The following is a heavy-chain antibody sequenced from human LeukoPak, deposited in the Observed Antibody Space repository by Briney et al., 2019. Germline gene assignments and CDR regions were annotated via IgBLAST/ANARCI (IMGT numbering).Heavy chain of an antibody. CDR1: GYSFTNYW. Sequence: GESLKISGKGSGYSFTNYWISWGRQMPGKGQESTGRIDPSDSYTNYSPSFQGHVTISADKSISTAYLQWSSLKASDTAMYYCASGYDDSYGMDVWGKGTTVTVSS. V-gene: IGHV5-10-1*01. CDR2: IDPSDSYT. D-gene: IGHD5-12*01. CDR3: ASGYDDSYGMDV. J-gene: IGHJ6*04.